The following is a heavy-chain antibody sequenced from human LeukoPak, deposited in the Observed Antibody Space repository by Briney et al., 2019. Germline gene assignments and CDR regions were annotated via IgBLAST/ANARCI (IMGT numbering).Heavy chain of an antibody. CDR2: ISSCCSSI. D-gene: IGHD6-6*01. J-gene: IGHJ4*02. CDR3: ARLYSSSSGLRSSDY. V-gene: IGHV3-48*03. Sequence: LPGGSPRLSCAACGFTLSSYEMNGVRQAPGEGVEGVSYISSCCSSIFYADSVKGRFTISKDNPKNSLYLKMNSLTAEDTAVYYRARLYSSSSGLRSSDYWGQGTLVTVSS. CDR1: GFTLSSYE.